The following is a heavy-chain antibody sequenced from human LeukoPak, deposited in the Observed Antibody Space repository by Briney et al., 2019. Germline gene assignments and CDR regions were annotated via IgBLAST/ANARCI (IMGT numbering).Heavy chain of an antibody. CDR1: GGTFSSYA. D-gene: IGHD2-2*01. J-gene: IGHJ3*02. Sequence: SVKVSCKASGGTFSSYAISWVRQAPGQGLEWMGGIIPIFGTANYAQKFKGRVTITTDESTSTAYMELSSLRSEDTAVYYCAREGYCSSTSCYFDAFDIWGQGTMVTVSS. V-gene: IGHV1-69*05. CDR3: AREGYCSSTSCYFDAFDI. CDR2: IIPIFGTA.